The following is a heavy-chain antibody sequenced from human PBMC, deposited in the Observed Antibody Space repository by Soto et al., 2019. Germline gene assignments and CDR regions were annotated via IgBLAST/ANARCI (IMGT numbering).Heavy chain of an antibody. D-gene: IGHD6-13*01. Sequence: EVQLVESGGGLVQPGGSLRLSCAASGFTFSSYWMHWVRQAPGKGLVWVSRINSDGSSTSYADSVKGRFTISRDNAKNTLYLQMNSLRVEDTAVYYCARPIAAAYWYFDLWGRGTLVTVSS. CDR2: INSDGSST. CDR3: ARPIAAAYWYFDL. CDR1: GFTFSSYW. J-gene: IGHJ2*01. V-gene: IGHV3-74*01.